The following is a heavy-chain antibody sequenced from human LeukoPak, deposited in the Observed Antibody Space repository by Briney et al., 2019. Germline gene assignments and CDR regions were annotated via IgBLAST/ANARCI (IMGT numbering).Heavy chain of an antibody. CDR2: IYSGGST. CDR1: GFTVSSNY. J-gene: IGHJ6*02. Sequence: PGGSLRLSCAASGFTVSSNYMSWVRQAPGKGLEWVSVIYSGGSTYYADSVKGRFTISRHNSKNTLYLQMNSLRAEDTAVYYCVRDDSSGSYYYGMDVWGQGTTVTVSS. D-gene: IGHD3-22*01. V-gene: IGHV3-53*04. CDR3: VRDDSSGSYYYGMDV.